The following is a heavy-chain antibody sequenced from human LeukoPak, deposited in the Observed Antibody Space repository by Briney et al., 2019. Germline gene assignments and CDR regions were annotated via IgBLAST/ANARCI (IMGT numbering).Heavy chain of an antibody. D-gene: IGHD2-21*01. CDR2: IFSGGNT. CDR1: GFTVSSNY. Sequence: GGSLRLSCAASGFTVSSNYMSWVRQAPGKGLEWVSVIFSGGNTYYADSVKGRFSISRDNSKNTLYLQMDSLRGEDTAVYYCAKDFRIGYSAHFDYWGQGALVTVSS. J-gene: IGHJ4*02. V-gene: IGHV3-53*01. CDR3: AKDFRIGYSAHFDY.